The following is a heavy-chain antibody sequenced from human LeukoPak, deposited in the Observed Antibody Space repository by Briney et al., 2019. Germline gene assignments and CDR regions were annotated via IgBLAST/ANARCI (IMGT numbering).Heavy chain of an antibody. CDR1: GGSISSSNW. V-gene: IGHV4-4*02. CDR3: ARGGGSGSYHFDY. CDR2: IYHSGST. J-gene: IGHJ4*02. Sequence: PSGTLSLTCAVPGGSISSSNWWSWVRQPPGKGLEWIGEIYHSGSTNYNPSLKSRVTISVDKSKNQFSLKLSSVTAADTAVYYCARGGGSGSYHFDYWGQGTLVTVSS. D-gene: IGHD3-10*01.